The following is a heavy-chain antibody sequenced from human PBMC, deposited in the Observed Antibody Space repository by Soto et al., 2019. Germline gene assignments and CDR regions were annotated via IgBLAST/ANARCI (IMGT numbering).Heavy chain of an antibody. J-gene: IGHJ6*02. D-gene: IGHD2-8*01. CDR2: IVPMLGTP. CDR3: ARTATNSSSIRQCSAMDV. CDR1: GGTFDNFI. Sequence: QVQLVQSGAEVKEPGSSVRVSCKASGGTFDNFIMNWVRQTPGQGLEWMGGIVPMLGTPTYAEKFKGRVTTSPASSAITMYKEVTRLTSDDTAIFYCARTATNSSSIRQCSAMDVRGHATEVSVSS. V-gene: IGHV1-69*16.